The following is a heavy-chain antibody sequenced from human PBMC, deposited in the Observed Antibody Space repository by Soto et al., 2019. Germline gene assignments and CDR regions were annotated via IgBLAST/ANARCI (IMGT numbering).Heavy chain of an antibody. CDR1: GFTFSSYG. V-gene: IGHV3-33*01. CDR3: ARDGGYCSSTSCRRKDAFDI. J-gene: IGHJ3*02. Sequence: QVQLVESGGGVVQPGRSLRLSCAASGFTFSSYGMHWVRQAPGKGLEWVAVIWYDGSNKYYADSVKGRFTISRDNSKNTLYLQMNSLRAEDTAVYYCARDGGYCSSTSCRRKDAFDIWGQGTMVTVSS. D-gene: IGHD2-2*03. CDR2: IWYDGSNK.